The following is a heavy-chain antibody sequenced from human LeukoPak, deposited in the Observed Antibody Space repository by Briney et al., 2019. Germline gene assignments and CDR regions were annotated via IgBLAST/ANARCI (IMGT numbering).Heavy chain of an antibody. CDR3: AKSHCTNGVCYRSGGGSSWPAFDY. D-gene: IGHD2-8*01. Sequence: GGSLRPSCAASGFTFGSYSMNWVRHAPGKGLGWVSSISSSSGSISSADSVKGRFTISRDNAKNSLYLQMNSLRAEDTAVYYCAKSHCTNGVCYRSGGGSSWPAFDYWGQGTLVTVSS. CDR1: GFTFGSYS. CDR2: ISSSSGSI. J-gene: IGHJ4*02. V-gene: IGHV3-21*01.